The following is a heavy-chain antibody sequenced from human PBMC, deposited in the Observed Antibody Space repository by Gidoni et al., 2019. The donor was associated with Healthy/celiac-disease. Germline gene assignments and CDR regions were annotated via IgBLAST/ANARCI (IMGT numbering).Heavy chain of an antibody. Sequence: QITLKESGPTLVKPTQTLTLTCTFSGFSLSTSGVGVGWIRQPPGKALEWLALIYCDDDKRYSPSLKSRLTITKDTSKNQVVLTRTNRDPVDTATYYCAHTPPRRRAYDAFDIWGQGTMVTVSS. CDR3: AHTPPRRRAYDAFDI. CDR2: IYCDDDK. D-gene: IGHD1-1*01. V-gene: IGHV2-5*02. CDR1: GFSLSTSGVG. J-gene: IGHJ3*02.